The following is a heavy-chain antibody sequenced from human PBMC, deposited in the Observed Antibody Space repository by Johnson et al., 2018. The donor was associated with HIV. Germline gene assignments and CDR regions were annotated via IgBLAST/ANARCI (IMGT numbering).Heavy chain of an antibody. V-gene: IGHV3-33*08. CDR2: IWYDGSNK. Sequence: QVQLVESGGGLVQPGGSLRLSCAASGFTFSSYDMHWVRQATGKGLEWLAIIWYDGSNKYYADSVKGRFTISRDNSKNTLYLQMNSLRAEDTALYYCARRPNHDNLTGKGGAFDIWGQGTMVTVSS. CDR1: GFTFSSYD. CDR3: ARRPNHDNLTGKGGAFDI. J-gene: IGHJ3*02. D-gene: IGHD3-9*01.